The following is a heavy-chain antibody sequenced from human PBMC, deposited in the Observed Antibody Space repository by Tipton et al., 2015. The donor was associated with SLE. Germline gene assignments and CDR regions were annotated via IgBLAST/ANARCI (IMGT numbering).Heavy chain of an antibody. CDR3: ASGTLEWSHEPDY. CDR1: GGSFSGYY. Sequence: GLVKPSETLSLTCAVSGGSFSGYYWYWVRQPPEQGLEWIGEITQSGVTNYNPSLKSRVTMSLDTSKNQLSLSLTSVTAADTAMFYCASGTLEWSHEPDYWGQGTLVTVSS. D-gene: IGHD3-3*01. CDR2: ITQSGVT. V-gene: IGHV4-34*01. J-gene: IGHJ4*02.